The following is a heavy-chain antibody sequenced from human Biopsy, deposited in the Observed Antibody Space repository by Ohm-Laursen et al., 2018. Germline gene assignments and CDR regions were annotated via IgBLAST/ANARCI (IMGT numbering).Heavy chain of an antibody. J-gene: IGHJ1*01. CDR2: NIPILGTG. Sequence: ASVKASCKAPAGTFSNYGVNWVRQAPGQGLEWLGGNIPILGTGNYAQKFQDRAPAAADTSTSTATMELPSLRSDDTAVYYCATKLTGYFHHWGQGTLVIVSS. V-gene: IGHV1-69*06. CDR1: AGTFSNYG. D-gene: IGHD3-9*01. CDR3: ATKLTGYFHH.